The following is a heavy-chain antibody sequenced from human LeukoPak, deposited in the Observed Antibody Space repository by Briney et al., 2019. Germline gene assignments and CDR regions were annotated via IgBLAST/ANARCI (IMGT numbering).Heavy chain of an antibody. CDR1: GGSISSYY. CDR2: IYYSGST. J-gene: IGHJ4*02. D-gene: IGHD3-10*01. Sequence: SETLSLTCTVSGGSISSYYWSWIRQPPGKGLEWIGYIYYSGSTNYNPSLKSRVTISADTSKNQFSLKLSSVTAADTAVYYCARLPYGSGSYYVLYWGQGTLVTVSS. CDR3: ARLPYGSGSYYVLY. V-gene: IGHV4-59*08.